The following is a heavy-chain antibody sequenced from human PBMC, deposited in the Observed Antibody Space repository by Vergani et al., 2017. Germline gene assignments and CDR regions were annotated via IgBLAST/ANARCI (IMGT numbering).Heavy chain of an antibody. V-gene: IGHV4-38-2*01. CDR1: DSSIMTNPY. CDR3: ARHRGSGGFFPSSYFYGMDV. D-gene: IGHD3-10*01. Sequence: QVQLQESGPGLVKPSETLTLTCDVSDSSIMTNPYWGWFRQSPGKGLEWIGCIHHSGDTHYNSSLKSRVSISIVSISKFSLCLTSVTAADTAIYYCARHRGSGGFFPSSYFYGMDVWGHGTTVTVSS. J-gene: IGHJ6*02. CDR2: IHHSGDT.